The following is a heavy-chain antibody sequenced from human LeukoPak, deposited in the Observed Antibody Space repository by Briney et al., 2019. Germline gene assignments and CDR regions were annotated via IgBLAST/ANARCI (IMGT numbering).Heavy chain of an antibody. CDR3: AKDTGYCSGGSCYWLGY. D-gene: IGHD2-15*01. V-gene: IGHV3-30*18. Sequence: GGSLRLSCAASGFTFSSYGMHWVRQAPGKGLEWVAVISYDGSNKYYADSVKGRFTISRDNSKNTLYLQMNSLRAEDTAVYYCAKDTGYCSGGSCYWLGYWGQGTLVTVSS. CDR1: GFTFSSYG. J-gene: IGHJ4*02. CDR2: ISYDGSNK.